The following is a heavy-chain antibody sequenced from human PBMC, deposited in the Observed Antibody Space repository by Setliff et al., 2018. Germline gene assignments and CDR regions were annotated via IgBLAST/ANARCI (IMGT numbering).Heavy chain of an antibody. CDR1: GFTFSTHA. V-gene: IGHV3-33*01. CDR3: VRDPPNSGWAFDY. CDR2: IWFDGSNT. J-gene: IGHJ4*02. Sequence: GGSLRLSCGASGFTFSTHAMHWVRQAPGKGLEWVAMIWFDGSNTHYPGSVKGRFTVSRDNSKNMVYLQMNSLRVDDTAVYYCVRDPPNSGWAFDYWGQGTLVTVSS. D-gene: IGHD6-19*01.